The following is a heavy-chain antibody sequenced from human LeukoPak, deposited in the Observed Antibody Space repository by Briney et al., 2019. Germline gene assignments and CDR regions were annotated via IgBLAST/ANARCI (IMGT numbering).Heavy chain of an antibody. D-gene: IGHD1-1*01. Sequence: ASVKVSCKASGYSFNNYYIHWVRQAPGQGLEWVGWMYPKNGGTNYAQNFQGRVTLTRDTSITTAYMELSSLNSDGTALYYCVRENWYYDYWGQGPLVTVSS. CDR1: GYSFNNYY. V-gene: IGHV1-2*02. CDR3: VRENWYYDY. J-gene: IGHJ4*02. CDR2: MYPKNGGT.